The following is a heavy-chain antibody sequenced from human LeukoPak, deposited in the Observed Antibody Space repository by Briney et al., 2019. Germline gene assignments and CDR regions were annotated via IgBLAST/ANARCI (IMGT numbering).Heavy chain of an antibody. J-gene: IGHJ5*02. V-gene: IGHV1-2*02. CDR1: GYTFTGYY. Sequence: GASVKVSCKASGYTFTGYYMHWVRQAPGQGLEWMGWINPNSGGTNYAQKFQGRVTMTRDTSISTAYMELSGLRSDDTAVYYCARDVSDYYDSSGYYNWFDPWGQGTLVTVSS. CDR2: INPNSGGT. D-gene: IGHD3-22*01. CDR3: ARDVSDYYDSSGYYNWFDP.